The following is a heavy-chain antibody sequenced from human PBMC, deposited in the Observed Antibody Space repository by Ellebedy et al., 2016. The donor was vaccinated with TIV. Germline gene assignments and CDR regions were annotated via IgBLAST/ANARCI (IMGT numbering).Heavy chain of an antibody. V-gene: IGHV1-8*01. CDR1: GYTFTSYD. D-gene: IGHD2-2*01. CDR3: ARGDAAVPGLFDP. J-gene: IGHJ5*02. CDR2: MNPNRGNT. Sequence: AASVKVSCKASGYTFTSYDIHWVRPATGQGLEWMGWMNPNRGNTGYAQKFQGRVTMTRNTSISTAYLELSSLRSEDTAVYYCARGDAAVPGLFDPWGQGTLVTVSS.